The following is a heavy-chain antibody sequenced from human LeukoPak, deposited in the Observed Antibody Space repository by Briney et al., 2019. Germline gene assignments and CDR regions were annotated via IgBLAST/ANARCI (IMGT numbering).Heavy chain of an antibody. CDR1: GFTFSSYG. Sequence: PGGSLRLSCAASGFTFSSYGMHWVRQAPGKGLEWVAYIRYDGSNKYYPDSVKGRFTISRDNSKSTLYLQMNSLRAEDTAVYYCARYQTGGHDAFDIWGQGTMVTVSS. V-gene: IGHV3-30*02. J-gene: IGHJ3*02. D-gene: IGHD2-2*01. CDR3: ARYQTGGHDAFDI. CDR2: IRYDGSNK.